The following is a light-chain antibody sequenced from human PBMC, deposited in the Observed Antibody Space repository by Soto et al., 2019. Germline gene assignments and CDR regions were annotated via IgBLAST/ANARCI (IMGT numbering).Light chain of an antibody. Sequence: QSVLTQPPSASGTPGQRVTISCSGSSSNIGGNTVNWYQHLPGTAPKLLIYSNNHRPSGVPDRFADSKSGTSASLAISGLQSEDEADYYCASWDDSLNGWVFGGGTKLTVL. J-gene: IGLJ3*02. CDR1: SSNIGGNT. V-gene: IGLV1-44*01. CDR2: SNN. CDR3: ASWDDSLNGWV.